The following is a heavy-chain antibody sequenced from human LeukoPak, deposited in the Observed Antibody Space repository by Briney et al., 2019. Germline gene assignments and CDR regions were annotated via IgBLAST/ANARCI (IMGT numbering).Heavy chain of an antibody. CDR1: GFTFSSYW. Sequence: GSLRLSCAASGFTFSSYWMHWVRQAPGKGLVWVSRINSDGSSTSYADSVKGRFTISRDNAKNTLYLQMNSLRAEDTAVYYCAREGDSWYGEAFDIWGQGTMVTVSS. V-gene: IGHV3-74*01. CDR2: INSDGSST. D-gene: IGHD6-13*01. CDR3: AREGDSWYGEAFDI. J-gene: IGHJ3*02.